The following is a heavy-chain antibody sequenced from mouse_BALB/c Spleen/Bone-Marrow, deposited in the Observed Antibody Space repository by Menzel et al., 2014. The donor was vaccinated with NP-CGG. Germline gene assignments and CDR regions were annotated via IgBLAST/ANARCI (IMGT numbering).Heavy chain of an antibody. CDR3: ARPYYRYQGFAY. D-gene: IGHD2-14*01. V-gene: IGHV3-6*02. J-gene: IGHJ3*01. Sequence: EVKLQESGPGLVKPSQSLSLTCSVTGYSITSGYYWNWIRRFPGNKLEWMGYISYDGSNKNNPSLKNRISITRDTSKNQFFLKLNSVTTEDTATYYCARPYYRYQGFAYWGQGTLVTVSA. CDR1: GYSITSGYY. CDR2: ISYDGSN.